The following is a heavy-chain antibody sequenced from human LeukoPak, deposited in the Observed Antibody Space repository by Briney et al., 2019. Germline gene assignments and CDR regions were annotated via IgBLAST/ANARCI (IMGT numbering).Heavy chain of an antibody. J-gene: IGHJ5*02. CDR1: GFTFSTYA. CDR2: ISYDGSNK. Sequence: QPGRSLRLSCAASGFTFSTYAMHWVRQAPGKGLEWVAVISYDGSNKYYADSVKGRFTISRDNSKNTLYLQMNTLRAEDTAVYYCVKDVSWNWFDPWGQGTLVTVSS. V-gene: IGHV3-30*18. CDR3: VKDVSWNWFDP.